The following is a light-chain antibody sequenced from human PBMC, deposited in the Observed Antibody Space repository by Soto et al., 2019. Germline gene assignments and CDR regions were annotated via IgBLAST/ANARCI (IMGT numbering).Light chain of an antibody. J-gene: IGKJ1*01. Sequence: EIVMTQSPATLSVSPGERATLFCRASQSISDRLAWFQQRLGQAPRLLIYGASTRAAGIPARFTGSGTGTEFTLTISSLQSEDFAVYYCQQYSNWPPWTFGQGTKVEIK. CDR3: QQYSNWPPWT. CDR1: QSISDR. CDR2: GAS. V-gene: IGKV3-15*01.